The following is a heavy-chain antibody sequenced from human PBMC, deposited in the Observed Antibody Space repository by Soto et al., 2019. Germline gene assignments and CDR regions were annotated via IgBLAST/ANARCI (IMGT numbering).Heavy chain of an antibody. CDR2: IYYSGST. D-gene: IGHD3-22*01. V-gene: IGHV4-31*03. Sequence: PSETLSLTCTVSGGSISSGGYYWSWIRQHPGKGLEWIGYIYYSGSTYYNPSLKSRVTISVDTSKNQFSLKLSSVTAADTAVYYCARETKIYDSSGYYISWGQGTLVTVS. J-gene: IGHJ5*02. CDR3: ARETKIYDSSGYYIS. CDR1: GGSISSGGYY.